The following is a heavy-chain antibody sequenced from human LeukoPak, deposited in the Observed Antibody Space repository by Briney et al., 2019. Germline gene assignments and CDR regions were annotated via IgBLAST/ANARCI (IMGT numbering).Heavy chain of an antibody. CDR1: GGTFSSYA. CDR3: ARRNSEGFDP. CDR2: IVPIFGTA. Sequence: VKVSCKASGGTFSSYAISWVRQAPGQGLEWMGGIVPIFGTANYAQKFQGRVTITADESTSTAYMELSSLRSEDTAVYYCARRNSEGFDPWGQGTLVTVSS. V-gene: IGHV1-69*13. D-gene: IGHD2/OR15-2a*01. J-gene: IGHJ5*02.